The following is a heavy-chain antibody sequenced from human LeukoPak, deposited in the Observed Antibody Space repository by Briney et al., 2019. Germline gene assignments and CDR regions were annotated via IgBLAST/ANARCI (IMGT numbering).Heavy chain of an antibody. CDR2: ISSYSNYI. CDR3: AREYSYYFDY. CDR1: GFTFSSYV. V-gene: IGHV3-21*01. J-gene: IGHJ4*02. Sequence: GGSLRLSCAASGFTFSSYVMSWVRQAPGQGLEWVSSISSYSNYIYYADSLKGRFTVSRDNAKNSLYLKMNSLRAEDTAVYYCAREYSYYFDYWGQGTLVIVSS. D-gene: IGHD2-15*01.